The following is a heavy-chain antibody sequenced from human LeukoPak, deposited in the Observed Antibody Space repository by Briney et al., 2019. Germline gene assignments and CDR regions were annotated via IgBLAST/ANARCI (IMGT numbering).Heavy chain of an antibody. CDR3: AKVVELATDRSFDY. V-gene: IGHV3-23*01. CDR1: GFTFSSYA. CDR2: ISGSGGST. D-gene: IGHD5-24*01. J-gene: IGHJ4*02. Sequence: PGGSLRLSCAASGFTFSSYAMSWVRQATGKGLEWVSVISGSGGSTYYADSVKGRFTISRDNSKNTLYLQMNSLRAEDTALYYCAKVVELATDRSFDYWGQGTLVTVSS.